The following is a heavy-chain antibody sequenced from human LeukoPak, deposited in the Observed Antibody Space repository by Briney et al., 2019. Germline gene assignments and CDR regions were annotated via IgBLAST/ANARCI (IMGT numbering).Heavy chain of an antibody. V-gene: IGHV1-69*13. CDR2: IIPIFGTA. D-gene: IGHD3-10*01. CDR3: ARDGGTTSRGLWFGGNRGYYMDV. Sequence: SVNVCCKASGGTFSSYAISWVRQAAGQGLEWMGGIIPIFGTANYAQKFQGRVTITADESTSTAYMELSSLRSEDTAVYYCARDGGTTSRGLWFGGNRGYYMDVWGKGTTVTVSS. CDR1: GGTFSSYA. J-gene: IGHJ6*03.